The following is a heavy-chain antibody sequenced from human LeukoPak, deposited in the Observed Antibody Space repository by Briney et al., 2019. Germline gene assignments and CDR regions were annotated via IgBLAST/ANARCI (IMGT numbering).Heavy chain of an antibody. CDR3: ARAVLSTSGYYYGMDV. D-gene: IGHD2-2*01. Sequence: PGRSLRLSCAASGFTSSSYGMHWVRQAPGKGLEWVAVIWYDGSNKYYADSVKGRFTISRDNSKNTLYLQMNSLRAEDTAVYYCARAVLSTSGYYYGMDVWGQGTTVTVSS. CDR2: IWYDGSNK. CDR1: GFTSSSYG. V-gene: IGHV3-33*01. J-gene: IGHJ6*02.